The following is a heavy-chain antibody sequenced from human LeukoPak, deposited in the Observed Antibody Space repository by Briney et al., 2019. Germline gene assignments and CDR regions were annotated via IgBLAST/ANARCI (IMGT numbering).Heavy chain of an antibody. J-gene: IGHJ6*02. CDR3: AREGTGELAGMDV. CDR2: ISSSSSYI. CDR1: GFTFSSYS. V-gene: IGHV3-21*01. D-gene: IGHD1-26*01. Sequence: PGGSLRLSCAASGFTFSSYSMIWVRQAPGKGLEWVSSISSSSSYIYYADSVKGRFTISRDNAKNSLYLQMNSLRAEDTAVYYCAREGTGELAGMDVWGQGTTVTVSS.